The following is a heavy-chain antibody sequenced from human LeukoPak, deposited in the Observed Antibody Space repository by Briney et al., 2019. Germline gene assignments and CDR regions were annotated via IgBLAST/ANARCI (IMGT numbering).Heavy chain of an antibody. D-gene: IGHD6-13*01. CDR1: GFTFSSYG. V-gene: IGHV3-33*01. CDR2: IWYDGSNK. CDR3: AYSGGNIAAADT. J-gene: IGHJ5*02. Sequence: PGGSLRLSCAASGFTFSSYGMHWVRQAPGKGLEWVAVIWYDGSNKYYADSVKGRFTISRDNSKNTLYLQMNSLRAEDTAVYYCAYSGGNIAAADTWGQGTLVTVSS.